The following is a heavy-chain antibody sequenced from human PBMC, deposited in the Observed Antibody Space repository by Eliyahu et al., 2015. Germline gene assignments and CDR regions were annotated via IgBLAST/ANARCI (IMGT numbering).Heavy chain of an antibody. CDR1: GGSFSGXY. CDR2: INHSGST. Sequence: QVQLQQSGAGLLKPSXXXSLTXAVSGGSFSGXYWXWIRQXPGKGLEWIGXINHSGSTNYNPSLKSRVTISVDTSRNQFSLKLSSVTAADTAVYYCARAISTAGRKGIGYWGQGTLVTVSS. D-gene: IGHD6-13*01. V-gene: IGHV4-34*01. J-gene: IGHJ4*02. CDR3: ARAISTAGRKGIGY.